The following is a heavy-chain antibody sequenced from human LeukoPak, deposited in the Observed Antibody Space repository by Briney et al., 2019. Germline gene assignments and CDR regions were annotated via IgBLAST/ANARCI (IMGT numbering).Heavy chain of an antibody. CDR3: SREDVVVVVAATHDVFDI. D-gene: IGHD2-15*01. CDR1: DDSITIYY. J-gene: IGHJ3*02. V-gene: IGHV4-38-2*02. Sequence: SETLSLTCTVSDDSITIYYWTWIRQPPGKGLEWIGSISQSGRTYCNPSLKSRVTISVDTSENQFSLKLNSVTDADTAVYFCSREDVVVVVAATHDVFDIWGQGTMVTVSA. CDR2: ISQSGRT.